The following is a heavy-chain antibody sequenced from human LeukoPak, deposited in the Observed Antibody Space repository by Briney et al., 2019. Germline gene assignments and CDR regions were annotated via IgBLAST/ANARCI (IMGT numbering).Heavy chain of an antibody. J-gene: IGHJ5*02. CDR2: IKADGSIT. CDR1: GFTFYTYC. CDR3: AKDAWSTYCSGECFSAWFDL. D-gene: IGHD2-21*01. Sequence: GGSLRLSCAAAGFTFYTYCMSWVRQAPGKGPVWVSRIKADGSITAYADFVKGRFTISRDNAKNTLYLQMNSLRAEDTAVYYCAKDAWSTYCSGECFSAWFDLWGQGTLVSVSS. V-gene: IGHV3-74*01.